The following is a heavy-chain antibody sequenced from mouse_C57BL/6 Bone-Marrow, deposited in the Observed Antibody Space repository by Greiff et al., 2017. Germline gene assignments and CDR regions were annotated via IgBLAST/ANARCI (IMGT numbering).Heavy chain of an antibody. CDR1: GFTFSSYG. J-gene: IGHJ4*01. V-gene: IGHV5-6*01. CDR2: ISSGGSYT. CDR3: ARPMDY. Sequence: EVQVVESGGDLVKPGGSLKLSGAASGFTFSSYGMSWVRQTPDKRLEWVATISSGGSYTYYPDSVKGRFTISRDNAKNTLYLQMSSLKSEDTAMYYCARPMDYWGQGTSVTVSS.